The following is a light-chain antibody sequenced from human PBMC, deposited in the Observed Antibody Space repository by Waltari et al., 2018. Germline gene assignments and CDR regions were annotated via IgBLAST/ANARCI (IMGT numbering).Light chain of an antibody. CDR2: GVT. V-gene: IGLV2-14*03. CDR1: NNDIANYDY. J-gene: IGLJ2*01. CDR3: SAYTSSRTS. Sequence: QSALPQPAVVPGSPAQSITISCTGSNNDIANYDYASWYQQHPGQAPQLLIHGVTPRPSGVSVRCSGSKSGNTASLTISGLQPEDEAVYVCSAYTSSRTSFGEGTRLTVL.